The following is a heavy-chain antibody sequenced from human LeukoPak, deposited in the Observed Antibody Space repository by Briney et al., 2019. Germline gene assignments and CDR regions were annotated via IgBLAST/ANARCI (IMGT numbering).Heavy chain of an antibody. J-gene: IGHJ6*03. D-gene: IGHD3-10*01. CDR2: IYYSGST. CDR1: GGSLSSYY. CDR3: ARAGGWFGEINYYYMDV. Sequence: PSETLSLTCTVSGGSLSSYYWCWIRQPPGKGLEWIGYIYYSGSTNYNPSLKSRVTISVDTSKNQFSLKLSSVTAADTAVYYCARAGGWFGEINYYYMDVWGKGTTVTVSS. V-gene: IGHV4-59*01.